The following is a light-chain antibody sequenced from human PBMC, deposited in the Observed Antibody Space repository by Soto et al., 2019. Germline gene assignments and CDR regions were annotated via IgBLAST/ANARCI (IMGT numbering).Light chain of an antibody. V-gene: IGLV2-14*01. CDR1: SSDVGGYDY. CDR3: SSYTSSTTVV. Sequence: QSVLTQPASVSGSPGQSITISCTGSSSDVGGYDYVSWYQHHPGKAPKLMIYEVTYRPSGVSNRFSGSKSGNTASLTISGLQAEDEAAYYCSSYTSSTTVVFGGGTKVTVL. J-gene: IGLJ2*01. CDR2: EVT.